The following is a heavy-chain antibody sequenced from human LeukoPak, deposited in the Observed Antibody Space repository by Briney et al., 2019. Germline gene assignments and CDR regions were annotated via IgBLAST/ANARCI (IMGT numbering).Heavy chain of an antibody. CDR3: ARGLVYSSSSYSDY. CDR1: GGSFSGYY. Sequence: PSETPSLTCAVYGGSFSGYYWSWIRQPPGKGLEWIGEINHSGSTNYNPSLKSRVTISVDTSKNQFSLKLSSVTAADTAVYYCARGLVYSSSSYSDYWGQGTLVTVSS. V-gene: IGHV4-34*01. CDR2: INHSGST. D-gene: IGHD6-6*01. J-gene: IGHJ4*02.